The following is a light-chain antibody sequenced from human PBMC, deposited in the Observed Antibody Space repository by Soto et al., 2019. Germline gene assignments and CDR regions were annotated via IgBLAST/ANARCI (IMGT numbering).Light chain of an antibody. V-gene: IGKV3-15*01. CDR3: QQYDNWPLT. Sequence: EIVMTQSPATLSVSPGERATLSCRASQSVGSNLAWYQQKPGQAPRLLIYCASSRPTGIPARFSGSESGTDFTLTISSLQSEDFAVYFCQQYDNWPLTFGPGTKVDFK. J-gene: IGKJ3*01. CDR2: CAS. CDR1: QSVGSN.